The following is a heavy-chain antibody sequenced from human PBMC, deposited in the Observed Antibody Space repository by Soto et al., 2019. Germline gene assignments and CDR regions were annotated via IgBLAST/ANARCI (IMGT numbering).Heavy chain of an antibody. CDR2: INHSGST. V-gene: IGHV4-34*01. J-gene: IGHJ4*02. CDR1: GGSFSGYY. CDR3: GRGGEDGYNYVGRFFDY. D-gene: IGHD5-12*01. Sequence: SETLSLTCAVYGGSFSGYYWSWIRQPPGKGLEWIGEINHSGSTNYNPSLKSRVTISVATSKNQFYLKLTSVTAADTAVYYCGRGGEDGYNYVGRFFDYWGQGTLVTVSS.